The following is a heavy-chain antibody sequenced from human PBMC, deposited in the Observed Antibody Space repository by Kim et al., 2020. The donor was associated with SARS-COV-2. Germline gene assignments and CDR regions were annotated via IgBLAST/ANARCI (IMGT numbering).Heavy chain of an antibody. D-gene: IGHD1-1*01. V-gene: IGHV3-30*04. J-gene: IGHJ3*02. CDR1: GFTFSSYA. Sequence: GGSLRLSCAASGFTFSSYAMHWVRQAPGKGLEWVAVISYDGSNKYYADSVKGRFTISRDNSKNTLYLQMNSLRAEDTAVYYCARPRYNWNDEGLDAFDIWGQGTMVTVSS. CDR2: ISYDGSNK. CDR3: ARPRYNWNDEGLDAFDI.